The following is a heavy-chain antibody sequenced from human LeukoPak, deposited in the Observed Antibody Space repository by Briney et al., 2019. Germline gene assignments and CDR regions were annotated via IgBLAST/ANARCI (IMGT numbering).Heavy chain of an antibody. CDR1: GGSISSDNYY. D-gene: IGHD1-14*01. Sequence: SETLSLTSTVSGGSISSDNYYWSWIRQPPGKGLEWIGYIYHSGSIYYIPSLKSRVTMSVDRSKNQFSLKLNSVTAADTAVYYCARRPQGTAFDIWGQGTMVTVSS. J-gene: IGHJ3*02. CDR3: ARRPQGTAFDI. V-gene: IGHV4-30-2*01. CDR2: IYHSGSI.